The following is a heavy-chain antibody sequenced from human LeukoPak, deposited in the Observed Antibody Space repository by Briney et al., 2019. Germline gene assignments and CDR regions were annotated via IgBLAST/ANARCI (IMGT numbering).Heavy chain of an antibody. V-gene: IGHV3-7*01. CDR1: GFTFSSYW. J-gene: IGHJ4*02. CDR3: ARKYSGFPFDY. CDR2: IKQDGSEK. Sequence: PGGSLRLSCAASGFTFSSYWMSWVRQAPGKGLEWVASIKQDGSEKYYVDSVKGRFTISRDNAKNSLYLQMNSLRAEDTAVYYCARKYSGFPFDYWGQGTLVTVSS. D-gene: IGHD5-12*01.